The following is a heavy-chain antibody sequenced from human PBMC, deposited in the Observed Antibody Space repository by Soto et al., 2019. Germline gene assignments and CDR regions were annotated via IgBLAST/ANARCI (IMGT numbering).Heavy chain of an antibody. Sequence: QPLRKGLEWIGSIFYSGSTYYTPSLKRRVTISVDTSNNQCSLKLSSVTASDTAVYYGARQVRVILLNDSGGQGPLVTVP. V-gene: IGHV4-39*01. CDR2: IFYSGST. J-gene: IGHJ4*02. D-gene: IGHD3-16*01. CDR3: ARQVRVILLNDS.